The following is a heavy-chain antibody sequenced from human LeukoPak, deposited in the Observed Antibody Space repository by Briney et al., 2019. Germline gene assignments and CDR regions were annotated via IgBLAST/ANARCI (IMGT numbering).Heavy chain of an antibody. CDR2: ISAYNGNT. J-gene: IGHJ3*02. CDR1: GYTFTSYG. CDR3: ARPSGYDWADAFDI. D-gene: IGHD5-12*01. Sequence: ASVKVSCKASGYTFTSYGISWVRQAPGQGLEWMGWISAYNGNTNYAQKLQGRVTMTTDTSTSTAYMELRSLRSDDTAVYYCARPSGYDWADAFDIWGQGTMVTVSS. V-gene: IGHV1-18*01.